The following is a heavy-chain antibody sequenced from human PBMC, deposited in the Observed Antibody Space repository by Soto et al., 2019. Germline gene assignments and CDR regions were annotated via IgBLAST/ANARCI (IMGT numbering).Heavy chain of an antibody. V-gene: IGHV3-33*01. J-gene: IGHJ4*02. Sequence: QVQLVESGGGVVQPGRSLRLSCAASGFTFSSYGMHWVRQAPGKGLEWVAVIWYDGSNKYYADSVKGRFTISRDNSKKTLYLQMNSLRAEDTAVYYCARNKKRYFDWWDFDYWGQGTLVTVSS. CDR1: GFTFSSYG. D-gene: IGHD3-9*01. CDR2: IWYDGSNK. CDR3: ARNKKRYFDWWDFDY.